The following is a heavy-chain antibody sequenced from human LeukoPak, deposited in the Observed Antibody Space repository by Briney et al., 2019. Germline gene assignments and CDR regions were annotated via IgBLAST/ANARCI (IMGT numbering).Heavy chain of an antibody. CDR1: GYTFTSYG. V-gene: IGHV1-18*01. D-gene: IGHD2-2*01. Sequence: ASVKVSCKASGYTFTSYGISWVRQAPGQGLEWMGWISAYNGNTNYAQKLQGRVTMTTDTSTSTAHMELRGLRSDDTAVYYCVRAPATHNWFDPWGQGTLVTVSS. CDR2: ISAYNGNT. J-gene: IGHJ5*02. CDR3: VRAPATHNWFDP.